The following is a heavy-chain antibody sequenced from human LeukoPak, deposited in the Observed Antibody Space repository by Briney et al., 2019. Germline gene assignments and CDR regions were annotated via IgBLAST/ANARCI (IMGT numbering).Heavy chain of an antibody. J-gene: IGHJ4*02. CDR3: ARGPYYYDSSGYYSFDY. V-gene: IGHV3-72*01. CDR2: TRNKANSYTT. CDR1: GFTFSDHY. Sequence: PGGSLRLSCAASGFTFSDHYMDWVRQAPGKGLEWVGRTRNKANSYTTEYAASVKGRFTISRDDSKNSLYLQMNSLKTEDTAVYYCARGPYYYDSSGYYSFDYWGQGTLVTVSS. D-gene: IGHD3-22*01.